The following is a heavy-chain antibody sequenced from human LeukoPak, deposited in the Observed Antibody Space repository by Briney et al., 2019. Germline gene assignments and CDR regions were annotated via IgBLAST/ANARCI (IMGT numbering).Heavy chain of an antibody. CDR1: GGSISSSTYY. D-gene: IGHD1-26*01. V-gene: IGHV4-39*01. J-gene: IGHJ3*02. CDR3: STPYSGGYHGLDI. CDR2: IYYSGST. Sequence: SETLSLTCTVSGGSISSSTYYWGWIRQPPGKGLEWIGSIYYSGSTYYNPSLKSRVTISVDTSKNQFSLKLNSVTAADTAVYYCSTPYSGGYHGLDIWGQGTMVTVSS.